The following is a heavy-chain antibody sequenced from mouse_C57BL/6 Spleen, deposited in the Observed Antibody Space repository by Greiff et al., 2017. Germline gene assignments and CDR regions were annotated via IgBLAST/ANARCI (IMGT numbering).Heavy chain of an antibody. CDR1: GYAFTNYL. J-gene: IGHJ4*01. D-gene: IGHD2-5*01. CDR3: ARETYYSNYNAMDY. V-gene: IGHV1-54*01. CDR2: INPGSGGT. Sequence: VQRVESGAELVRPGTSVKVSCKASGYAFTNYLIEWVKQRPGQGLEWIGVINPGSGGTNYNEKFKGKATLTADKSSSTAYMQLSSLTSEDSAVYFCARETYYSNYNAMDYWGQGTSVTVSS.